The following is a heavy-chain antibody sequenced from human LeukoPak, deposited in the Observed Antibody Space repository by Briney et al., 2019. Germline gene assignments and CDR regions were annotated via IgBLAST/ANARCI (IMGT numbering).Heavy chain of an antibody. J-gene: IGHJ3*02. CDR3: ARELHGLLDVFDI. CDR2: ISSDGSSR. Sequence: GGSLRLSCAASGFTLGSYWMHWVRQTPGKGLVWVSRISSDGSSRTYADSVKGRFTISRDNAKNTLYLQMNSLRAEDTAVYYCARELHGLLDVFDIWGQGTMVTVSS. CDR1: GFTLGSYW. V-gene: IGHV3-74*01. D-gene: IGHD3/OR15-3a*01.